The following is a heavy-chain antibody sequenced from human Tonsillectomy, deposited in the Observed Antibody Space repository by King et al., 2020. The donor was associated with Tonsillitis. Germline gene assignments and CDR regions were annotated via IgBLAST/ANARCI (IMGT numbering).Heavy chain of an antibody. CDR3: ARGEGGSGSYYPFAEYFQH. CDR1: GYTFTGYY. Sequence: QLVQSGAEVKKPGASVKVSCKASGYTFTGYYMHWVRQAPGQGLEWMGWINPNSGGTNYAQTFQGRDTMTRGTYINTAYMELRRLRSDATAVYSCARGEGGSGSYYPFAEYFQHWGQGTLVTVSS. J-gene: IGHJ1*01. CDR2: INPNSGGT. D-gene: IGHD3-10*01. V-gene: IGHV1-2*02.